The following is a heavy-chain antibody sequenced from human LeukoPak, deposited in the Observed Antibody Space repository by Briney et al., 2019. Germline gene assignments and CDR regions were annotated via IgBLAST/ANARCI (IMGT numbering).Heavy chain of an antibody. CDR2: IYSDNT. D-gene: IGHD6-19*01. CDR3: AKDLNDGSGWSNYYYYYMDV. CDR1: GFTVSSNS. V-gene: IGHV3-66*03. J-gene: IGHJ6*03. Sequence: GGSLRLSCTVSGFTVSSNSMSWVRQAPGKGLEWVSFIYSDNTHYSDSVKGRFTISRDNSKNTLYLQMNSLRAEDTAVYYCAKDLNDGSGWSNYYYYYMDVWGKGTTVTISS.